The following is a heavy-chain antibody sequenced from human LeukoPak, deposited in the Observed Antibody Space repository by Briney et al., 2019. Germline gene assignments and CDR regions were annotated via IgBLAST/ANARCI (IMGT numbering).Heavy chain of an antibody. Sequence: PGGSLRLSCAASGFTFSSYWMHWVRQAPGKGLEWVAFIRYDGSNKYYADSVKGRFTISRDNSKNTLYLQMNSLRAEDTAVYYCAKDSAVVPYYYYYYYMDVWGKGTTVTISS. J-gene: IGHJ6*03. D-gene: IGHD3-22*01. CDR1: GFTFSSYW. V-gene: IGHV3-30*02. CDR3: AKDSAVVPYYYYYYYMDV. CDR2: IRYDGSNK.